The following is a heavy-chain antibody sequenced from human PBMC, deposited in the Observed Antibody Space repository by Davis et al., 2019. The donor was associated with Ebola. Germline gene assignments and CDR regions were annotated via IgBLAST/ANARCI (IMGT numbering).Heavy chain of an antibody. V-gene: IGHV1-18*01. CDR3: ARRNYDFWSGYYYY. CDR1: GYTFTSYG. Sequence: ASVKVSCKASGYTFTSYGINWVRQAPGQGLEWMGWISAYNGNTNYAQKLQGRVTMTTDTSTSPAYMELRSLRSDDTAVYYCARRNYDFWSGYYYYWGQGTLVTVSS. D-gene: IGHD3-3*01. J-gene: IGHJ4*02. CDR2: ISAYNGNT.